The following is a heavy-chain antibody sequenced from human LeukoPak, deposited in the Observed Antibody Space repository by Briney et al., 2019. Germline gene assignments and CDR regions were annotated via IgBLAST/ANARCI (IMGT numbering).Heavy chain of an antibody. D-gene: IGHD1-26*01. CDR2: LSSASDYI. Sequence: GGSLRLSCAASGFTFSDYSMSWVRQAPGKGLEWVSYLSSASDYIYYADSVRGRFIISRDNSKNTLYLQMNSLRAEDTAVYYCARDKGGSYWGQGTMVTVSS. J-gene: IGHJ3*01. CDR1: GFTFSDYS. V-gene: IGHV3-21*01. CDR3: ARDKGGSY.